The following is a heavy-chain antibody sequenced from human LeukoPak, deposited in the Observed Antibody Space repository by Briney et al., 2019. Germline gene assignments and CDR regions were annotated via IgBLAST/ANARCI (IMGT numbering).Heavy chain of an antibody. J-gene: IGHJ4*02. CDR2: TSGSGGST. D-gene: IGHD5-18*01. Sequence: PGGSLRLPCAASGFTFSSYAMSWVRQAPGKGLEWVSATSGSGGSTYYADSVKGRFTISRDNSKNTLYLQMNSLRAEDTAVYYCAKFGIQLWSDYFDYWGQGTLVTVSS. V-gene: IGHV3-23*01. CDR3: AKFGIQLWSDYFDY. CDR1: GFTFSSYA.